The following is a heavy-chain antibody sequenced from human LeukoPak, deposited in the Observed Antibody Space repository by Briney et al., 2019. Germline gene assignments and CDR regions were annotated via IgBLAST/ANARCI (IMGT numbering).Heavy chain of an antibody. Sequence: GGSLRLSCAASGFTFSSYSMNWVRQAPGKGLEWVSYISSSSSTIYYADSVKGRFTISRDNAKNSLYLQMNSLRVEDTSVFYCARDRHHYGSGILLPFSYWGQGTLVTVSS. CDR3: ARDRHHYGSGILLPFSY. CDR1: GFTFSSYS. D-gene: IGHD3-10*01. V-gene: IGHV3-48*04. CDR2: ISSSSSTI. J-gene: IGHJ4*02.